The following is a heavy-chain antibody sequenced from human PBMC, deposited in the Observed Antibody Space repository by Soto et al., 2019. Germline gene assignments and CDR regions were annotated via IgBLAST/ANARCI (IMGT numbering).Heavy chain of an antibody. J-gene: IGHJ4*02. D-gene: IGHD5-18*01. CDR2: IYYSGST. V-gene: IGHV4-39*01. CDR1: GGSISSNGYY. CDR3: ARHVAYSYGYGDY. Sequence: SETLSLTCTVSGGSISSNGYYWGWIRQPPGKGLDWIGSIYYSGSTYYNPSLKSRVTISVDTSKNQFSLKLSSVTVADTAVYYCARHVAYSYGYGDYWGQGTQVTVSS.